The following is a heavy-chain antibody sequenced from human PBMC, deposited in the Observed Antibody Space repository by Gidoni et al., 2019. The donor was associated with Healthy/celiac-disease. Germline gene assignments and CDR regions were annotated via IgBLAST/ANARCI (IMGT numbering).Heavy chain of an antibody. D-gene: IGHD3-16*01. CDR3: TGGGYYYMDV. V-gene: IGHV3-73*02. Sequence: EVQLVESGGGLVQPGGSLRLSCAASGFTFSVSAMHWVRQASGKGLEWVGRIRSKANSYATAYAASVKGRFTISRDDSKNTAYLKMNSLKTEDTAVYYCTGGGYYYMDVWGKGTTVTVSS. CDR2: IRSKANSYAT. CDR1: GFTFSVSA. J-gene: IGHJ6*03.